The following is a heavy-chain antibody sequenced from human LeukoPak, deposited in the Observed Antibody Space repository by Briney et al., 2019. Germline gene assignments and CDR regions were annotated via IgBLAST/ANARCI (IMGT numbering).Heavy chain of an antibody. J-gene: IGHJ5*02. CDR2: IYHSGST. CDR1: GYSISSGYY. D-gene: IGHD3-16*01. CDR3: AGDLPHPNFTGYLGWFDP. Sequence: PSETLSLXCTVSGYSISSGYYWGLIRQPPGTGLEWIGSIYHSGSTYYNPSLKSRVTISVDTSKNQFSLKLSSVTAAGTAVYYCAGDLPHPNFTGYLGWFDPWGQGTLVTVSS. V-gene: IGHV4-38-2*02.